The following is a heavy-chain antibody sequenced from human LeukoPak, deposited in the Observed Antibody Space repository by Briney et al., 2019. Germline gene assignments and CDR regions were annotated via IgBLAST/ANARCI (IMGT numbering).Heavy chain of an antibody. CDR1: GGSISSGGYY. D-gene: IGHD5-24*01. J-gene: IGHJ4*02. CDR2: IYHSGST. V-gene: IGHV4-30-2*01. CDR3: AREDGVATISFDY. Sequence: SETLSLTCTVSGGSISSGGYYWSWIRQPPGKGLEWIGYIYHSGSTYYNPSLKSRVTISVDKSKNQFSLKLSSVTAADTAVYYCAREDGVATISFDYWGQGTLVTVSS.